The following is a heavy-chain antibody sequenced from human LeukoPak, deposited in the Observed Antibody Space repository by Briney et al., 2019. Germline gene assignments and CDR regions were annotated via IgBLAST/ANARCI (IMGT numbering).Heavy chain of an antibody. CDR3: ARDMTYYYDSSGYYSGGYYFDY. J-gene: IGHJ4*02. CDR2: ISSSSSYI. Sequence: PGGSLRLSCAASGFTFSSYRMNWVRQAPGKGLEWVSSISSSSSYIYYADSVKGRFTISRDNAKNSLYLQMNSLRAEDTAVYYCARDMTYYYDSSGYYSGGYYFDYWGQGTLVTVSS. V-gene: IGHV3-21*01. CDR1: GFTFSSYR. D-gene: IGHD3-22*01.